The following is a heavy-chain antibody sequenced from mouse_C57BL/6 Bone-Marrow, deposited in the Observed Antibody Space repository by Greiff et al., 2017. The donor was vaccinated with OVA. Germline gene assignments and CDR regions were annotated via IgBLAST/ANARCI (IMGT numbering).Heavy chain of an antibody. CDR2: IWSGGST. CDR3: ARSGDDPLSNDY. Sequence: QVQLKESGPGLVQPSQSLSITCTVSGFSFTSYGVHWVRQSPGKGLEWLGVIWSGGSTDYNAAFMSRLSISKDNAKNQVFNTMNSLQADDTAIYYCARSGDDPLSNDYWGQGTSVTVSS. D-gene: IGHD6-5*01. CDR1: GFSFTSYG. J-gene: IGHJ4*01. V-gene: IGHV2-2*01.